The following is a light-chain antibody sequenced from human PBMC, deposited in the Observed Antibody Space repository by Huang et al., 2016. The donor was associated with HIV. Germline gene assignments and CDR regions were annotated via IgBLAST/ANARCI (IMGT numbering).Light chain of an antibody. CDR3: QQYDSFPVT. CDR1: QDIATH. J-gene: IGKJ2*01. Sequence: DIQMTQSPSSLSASVGDRVVITCRASQDIATHLVWFQQRPGQPPNSLIYASSTLQTGVPSRFRGRGAGTNFTLTIAQLQPEDFSTYFCQQYDSFPVTFGRGTKLDIK. V-gene: IGKV1-16*01. CDR2: ASS.